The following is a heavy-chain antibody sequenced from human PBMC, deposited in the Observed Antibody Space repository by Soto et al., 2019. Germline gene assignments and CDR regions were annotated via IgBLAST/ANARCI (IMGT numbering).Heavy chain of an antibody. CDR3: ATMSSPGDYDILTGPFDK. Sequence: QVQLVESGGGVVQPGRSLRLSCAASGFTFRNYVIHWVRQAPGKGLEWVAVTSYDGNSKYYADSVKGRFTTSREKSRNPLYLQMNSLRAEDTAVYYCATMSSPGDYDILTGPFDKWGQGAPVTVSS. CDR1: GFTFRNYV. J-gene: IGHJ4*02. D-gene: IGHD3-9*01. CDR2: TSYDGNSK. V-gene: IGHV3-30-3*01.